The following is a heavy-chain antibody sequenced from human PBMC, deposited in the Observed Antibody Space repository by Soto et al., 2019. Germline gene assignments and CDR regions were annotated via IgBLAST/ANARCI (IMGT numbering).Heavy chain of an antibody. D-gene: IGHD1-7*01. CDR3: VKWHNFELTGTTYYYYGMDV. V-gene: IGHV3-64D*06. CDR2: ISSNGGST. CDR1: GFTFSSYG. J-gene: IGHJ6*02. Sequence: GGSLRLSCSPSGFTFSSYGIHWVRQVPGKGLEYVSGISSNGGSTYYADSVKGRFTISRDNSKNTLYLQMSSLRAEDTAVYYCVKWHNFELTGTTYYYYGMDVWGQGTTVTVSS.